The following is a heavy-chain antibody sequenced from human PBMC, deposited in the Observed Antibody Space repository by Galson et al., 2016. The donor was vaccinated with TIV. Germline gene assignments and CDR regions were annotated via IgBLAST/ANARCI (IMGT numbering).Heavy chain of an antibody. Sequence: SVKVSCKASGDTFSSLSIIWVRQAPGQGLEWMGRIIPTLSLADYAQKFQGRVTITADRSTSTVYLELSSLVSEDTAIYYCAREVAHVDSVMLDADAFDVWGQGTMVTVSS. CDR1: GDTFSSLS. D-gene: IGHD3-16*01. CDR3: AREVAHVDSVMLDADAFDV. V-gene: IGHV1-69*04. CDR2: IIPTLSLA. J-gene: IGHJ3*01.